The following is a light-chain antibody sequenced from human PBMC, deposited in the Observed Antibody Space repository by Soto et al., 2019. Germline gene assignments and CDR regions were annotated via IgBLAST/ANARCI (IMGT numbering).Light chain of an antibody. CDR2: ESG. J-gene: IGLJ3*02. CDR3: CSFARGTTLV. CDR1: SSEVGSYNL. V-gene: IGLV2-23*01. Sequence: QSVLTQPASVSGSAGQSITSSCTGSSSEVGSYNLVSWYQQHPGKAPKLMVYESGKRPSGVSDRFFGSKSGNTASLTISGLQAEDEADYYCCSFARGTTLVFGGGTKLTVL.